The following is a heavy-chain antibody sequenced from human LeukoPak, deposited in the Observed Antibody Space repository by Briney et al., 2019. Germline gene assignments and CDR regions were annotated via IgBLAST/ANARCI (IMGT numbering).Heavy chain of an antibody. D-gene: IGHD6-13*01. CDR3: TKQVHYYYMDV. CDR1: GFTFSGSA. V-gene: IGHV3-73*01. Sequence: PGGSLRLSCAASGFTFSGSAMHWVRQASGKGLEWVGRIRSKANSYATAYAASVKGRFTISRDDSKNTAYLQMNSLKTEDTAVYYCTKQVHYYYMDVWGKGTTVTVSS. CDR2: IRSKANSYAT. J-gene: IGHJ6*03.